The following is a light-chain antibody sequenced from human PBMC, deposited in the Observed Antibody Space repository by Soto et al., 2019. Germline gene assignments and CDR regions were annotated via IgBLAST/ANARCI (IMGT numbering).Light chain of an antibody. CDR1: NIGSKS. J-gene: IGLJ1*01. V-gene: IGLV3-21*02. CDR3: QLWDSTRDHHV. CDR2: ADD. Sequence: SYELTQPPSVSVAPGQTARITCGGTNIGSKSVQWYQQKPGQAPVLVVYADDDRPSGIPERISGSNSGNTATLTISRVEAGDEADYYCQLWDSTRDHHVFGSGTKVTGL.